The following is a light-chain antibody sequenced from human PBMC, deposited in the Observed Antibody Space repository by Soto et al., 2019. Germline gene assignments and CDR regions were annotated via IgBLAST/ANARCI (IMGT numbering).Light chain of an antibody. J-gene: IGKJ3*01. CDR3: QQYDNLPIT. V-gene: IGKV1-33*01. CDR1: QDISNY. Sequence: DLPMTQSPSSLSASVGDRVTITCQASQDISNYLNWYQQKPGKDPKLLIYDASNLKTGAPSRFSGSGSGTDFTFTISSLQPEDIATYYCQQYDNLPITFGTGTKVDI. CDR2: DAS.